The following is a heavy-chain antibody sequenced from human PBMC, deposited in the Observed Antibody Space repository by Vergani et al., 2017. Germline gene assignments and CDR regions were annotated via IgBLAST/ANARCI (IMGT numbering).Heavy chain of an antibody. D-gene: IGHD3-22*01. CDR1: GFTFSSYA. J-gene: IGHJ3*02. CDR2: ISGRGGST. V-gene: IGHV3-23*01. Sequence: EVQLLESGGGLVQPGGSLRLSCAASGFTFSSYAMSWVRQAPGKGLEWVSAISGRGGSTYYADSVKGRFTISRDNSKNTLYLQMNSLRAEDTAVYYCARGTRYYDSSGYTDAFDIWGQGTMGTVSS. CDR3: ARGTRYYDSSGYTDAFDI.